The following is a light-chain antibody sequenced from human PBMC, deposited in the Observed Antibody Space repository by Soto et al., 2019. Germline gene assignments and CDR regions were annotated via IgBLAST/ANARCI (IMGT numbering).Light chain of an antibody. J-gene: IGLJ1*01. CDR2: DVS. Sequence: QSVLTQPRSVSGSPGQSVTISCTGTSSDVGGYNYVSWYQQHPGKAPKLMIYDVSKRPSGVPDRFSGSKSGNTASLTISCLQAEEEADYYCCSYAGSYPSYVFGTGTKVTVL. CDR3: CSYAGSYPSYV. CDR1: SSDVGGYNY. V-gene: IGLV2-11*01.